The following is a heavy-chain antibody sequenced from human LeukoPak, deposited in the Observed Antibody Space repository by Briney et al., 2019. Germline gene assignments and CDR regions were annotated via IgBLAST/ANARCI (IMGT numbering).Heavy chain of an antibody. CDR3: ARGDLSARIDY. V-gene: IGHV1-69*13. D-gene: IGHD6-6*01. Sequence: SVKVSCKASGGTFSSYAISWVRQAPGQGLEWMGGIIPIFGTANYAQKFQGRVTITADESTSTAYMELSSPRSEDTAVYYCARGDLSARIDYWGQGTLVTVSS. J-gene: IGHJ4*02. CDR1: GGTFSSYA. CDR2: IIPIFGTA.